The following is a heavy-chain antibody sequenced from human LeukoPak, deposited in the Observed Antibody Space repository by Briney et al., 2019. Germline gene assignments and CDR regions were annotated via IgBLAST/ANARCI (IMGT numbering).Heavy chain of an antibody. D-gene: IGHD1-26*01. CDR3: ARDRVVGATPQFDY. CDR2: IQQDGSEK. J-gene: IGHJ4*02. V-gene: IGHV3-7*01. CDR1: GFTFNIYW. Sequence: GGSLRLSCAASGFTFNIYWMSWVRQAPGKGLEWVANIQQDGSEKYYVDSVKGRFTISRDNAKNSLYLQMNSLRAEDTAVYYCARDRVVGATPQFDYWGQGTLVTVSS.